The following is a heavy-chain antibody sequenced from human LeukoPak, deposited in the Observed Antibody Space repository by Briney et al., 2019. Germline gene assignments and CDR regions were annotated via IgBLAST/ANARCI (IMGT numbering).Heavy chain of an antibody. Sequence: PGGSLRLSCAASGFTVSSNYMSWVRQAPGKGLEWVSVIYSGGSTDYADSVKGRFTISRDNSKNTLYMQMNSLRAEDTAVYYCASYDSSGYYHYFDYWGQGTLVTVSS. D-gene: IGHD3-22*01. CDR2: IYSGGST. CDR1: GFTVSSNY. J-gene: IGHJ4*02. V-gene: IGHV3-53*01. CDR3: ASYDSSGYYHYFDY.